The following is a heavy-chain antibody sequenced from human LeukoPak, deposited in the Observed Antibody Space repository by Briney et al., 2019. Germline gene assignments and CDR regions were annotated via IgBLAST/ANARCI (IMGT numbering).Heavy chain of an antibody. CDR2: ISERGGST. D-gene: IGHD3-10*01. J-gene: IGHJ4*02. Sequence: GGSLRLSCVVPGVTLSNYGMSWVRQAPGKGLEWVSGISERGGSTNYADSVKGRFIISRDTSKNTVYLQMNSLRVEDTAVYFCAKRGIVIRAVIIIGFHKEAYYFDYWGQGILVTVSS. CDR1: GVTLSNYG. V-gene: IGHV3-23*01. CDR3: AKRGIVIRAVIIIGFHKEAYYFDY.